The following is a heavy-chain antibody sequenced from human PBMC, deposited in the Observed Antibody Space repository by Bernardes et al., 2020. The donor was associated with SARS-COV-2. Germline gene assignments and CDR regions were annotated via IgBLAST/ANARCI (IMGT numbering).Heavy chain of an antibody. Sequence: ASVKVSCKASGYAFRSYGISWARQAPGQGLEWMGWISGFNGDTSYIQKIQDRVTLTTDTSTSTAYMDLRDLRSDDTAVYFCAREVMVRISDTYRNGMDLWGQVTT. D-gene: IGHD3-10*01. J-gene: IGHJ6*02. CDR1: GYAFRSYG. V-gene: IGHV1-18*01. CDR2: ISGFNGDT. CDR3: AREVMVRISDTYRNGMDL.